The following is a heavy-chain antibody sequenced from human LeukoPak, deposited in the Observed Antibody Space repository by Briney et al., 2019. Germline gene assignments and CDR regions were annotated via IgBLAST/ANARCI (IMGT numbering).Heavy chain of an antibody. CDR3: ARTPIFRRSGTHVDV. J-gene: IGHJ6*02. CDR1: GFTFNRFY. D-gene: IGHD1-14*01. Sequence: GGSLRLSCSASGFTFNRFYLHWVRQAPGKGLEFVSHISSNGATTYYADSVKGRFTTSRDNSKNTLYLQMNSLRAEDTAVYYCARTPIFRRSGTHVDVWGQGTTVTVSS. V-gene: IGHV3-64*04. CDR2: ISSNGATT.